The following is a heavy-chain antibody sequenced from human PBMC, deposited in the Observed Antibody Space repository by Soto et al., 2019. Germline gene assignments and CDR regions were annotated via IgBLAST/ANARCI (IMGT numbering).Heavy chain of an antibody. CDR3: TRDSPHCSGGSCYSDYMDV. CDR1: GFTFGDYA. CDR2: IRSKAYGGTT. Sequence: GGTLRLSCTASGFTFGDYAMSWFRQAPEKGLEWVGFIRSKAYGGTTEYAASVKSRFTISRDDSKSIAYLQMNSLKTEDTAVYYCTRDSPHCSGGSCYSDYMDVWGKGTTVTVSS. J-gene: IGHJ6*03. V-gene: IGHV3-49*03. D-gene: IGHD2-15*01.